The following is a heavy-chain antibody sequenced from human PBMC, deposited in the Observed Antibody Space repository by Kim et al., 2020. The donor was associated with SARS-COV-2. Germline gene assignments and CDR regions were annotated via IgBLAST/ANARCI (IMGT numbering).Heavy chain of an antibody. V-gene: IGHV6-1*01. CDR3: ARHVKWELHFDY. D-gene: IGHD1-26*01. J-gene: IGHJ4*02. Sequence: DYALSVKSRITINPDTSKNQFSLQLNSVTPEDTAVYYCARHVKWELHFDYWGQGTLVTVSS.